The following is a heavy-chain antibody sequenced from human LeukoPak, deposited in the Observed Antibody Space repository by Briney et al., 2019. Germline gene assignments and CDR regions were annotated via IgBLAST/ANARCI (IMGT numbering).Heavy chain of an antibody. Sequence: ASVKVSCKASGGTFSSYAISWVRQAPGQGLECMGGIIPIFGRANYAQKFQGRVTITADESTSTAYMELSSLRSEDTAVYYCARCSKAELLWFGELSPDAFDIWGQGTMVTVSS. CDR1: GGTFSSYA. CDR2: IIPIFGRA. J-gene: IGHJ3*02. V-gene: IGHV1-69*13. D-gene: IGHD3-10*01. CDR3: ARCSKAELLWFGELSPDAFDI.